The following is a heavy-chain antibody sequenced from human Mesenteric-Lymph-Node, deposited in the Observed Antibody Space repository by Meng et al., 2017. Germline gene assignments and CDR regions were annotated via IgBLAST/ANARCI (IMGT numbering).Heavy chain of an antibody. D-gene: IGHD4-17*01. CDR3: ARGFEGTVPHFDS. Sequence: ASVKVPCKASGYAFTAYFIHWVRQAPGQGLEWMGRINPITGDTNYAQEFRGRVTMTRDTSITTAYMELTRLTSADTAVYFCARGFEGTVPHFDSWGQGTLVTVSS. CDR1: GYAFTAYF. V-gene: IGHV1-2*06. J-gene: IGHJ4*02. CDR2: INPITGDT.